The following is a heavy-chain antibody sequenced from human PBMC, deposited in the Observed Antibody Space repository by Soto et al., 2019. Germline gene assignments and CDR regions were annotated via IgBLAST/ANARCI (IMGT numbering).Heavy chain of an antibody. CDR1: GYTFSSYH. V-gene: IGHV1-18*01. J-gene: IGHJ4*02. CDR3: ARDAPPPGY. Sequence: QVQLVQSGAEVKKPGASVKVSCKASGYTFSSYHISWVRQAPGQGLEWMGWISAYNGNTNYAQKLQGRVTITTDTSASTAYMELRSLRSEDTAVYYCARDAPPPGYWGQGTLVTVSS. CDR2: ISAYNGNT.